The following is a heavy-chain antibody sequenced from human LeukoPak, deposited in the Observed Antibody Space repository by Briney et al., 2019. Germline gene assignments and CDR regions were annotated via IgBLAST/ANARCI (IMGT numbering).Heavy chain of an antibody. J-gene: IGHJ4*02. CDR3: ARGYSSSSYYFEY. D-gene: IGHD6-6*01. CDR1: GGSISTYY. V-gene: IGHV4-4*07. CDR2: IYTSGST. Sequence: PSETLSLTCTVSGGSISTYYWSWIRQPAGKGLEWIGRIYTSGSTNYNPSFDKSRVTISLDTSKNQFSLKLSSVTAADTALYYCARGYSSSSYYFEYWGQGILVTVSS.